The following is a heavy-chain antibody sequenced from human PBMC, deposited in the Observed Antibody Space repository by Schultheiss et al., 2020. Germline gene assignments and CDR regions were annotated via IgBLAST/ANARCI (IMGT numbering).Heavy chain of an antibody. CDR2: ISSSTSSI. Sequence: ESLKISCAASGFTFSSYAMHWVRQAPGKGLEWVSYISSSTSSIYYADSVKGRFTISRDNAKNTLYLQMNSLRAEDTAVYYCTTDPPDCSSTSCYAEVDYWGQGTLVNVSS. CDR1: GFTFSSYA. V-gene: IGHV3-48*01. J-gene: IGHJ4*02. D-gene: IGHD2-2*01. CDR3: TTDPPDCSSTSCYAEVDY.